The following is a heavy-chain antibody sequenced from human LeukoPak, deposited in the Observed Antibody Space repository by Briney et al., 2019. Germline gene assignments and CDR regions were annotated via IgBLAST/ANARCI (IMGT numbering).Heavy chain of an antibody. CDR1: GFIFSDYN. J-gene: IGHJ4*02. D-gene: IGHD1-26*01. CDR2: ISSSGSTI. Sequence: GGSLRLSCAASGFIFSDYNMNWVRQAPGKGLEWVSYISSSGSTIYYADSVKGRFTISRDNAKNSLYLQMNSLRAEDTAVYYCAREKVGIFDYWGQGTLVTVSS. CDR3: AREKVGIFDY. V-gene: IGHV3-11*01.